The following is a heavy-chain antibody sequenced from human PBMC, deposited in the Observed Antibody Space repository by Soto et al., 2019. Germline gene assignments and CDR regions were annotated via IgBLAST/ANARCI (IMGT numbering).Heavy chain of an antibody. V-gene: IGHV1-18*04. J-gene: IGHJ4*02. Sequence: AAVKVSCKACGCTFTRYGISWVRQAPGQGLEWMGWISAYNGNTNYAQKLQGRVTMTTDTYTSTAYMELRRLRSDDTAVYYGASLSVDTAMVGRYYRGQETLVTVAS. D-gene: IGHD5-18*01. CDR2: ISAYNGNT. CDR3: ASLSVDTAMVGRYY. CDR1: GCTFTRYG.